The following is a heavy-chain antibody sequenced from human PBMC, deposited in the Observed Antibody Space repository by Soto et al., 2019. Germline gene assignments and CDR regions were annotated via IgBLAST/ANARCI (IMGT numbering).Heavy chain of an antibody. V-gene: IGHV4-30-4*01. CDR3: ARGGCPKGWCITEYNWFDP. Sequence: PSETLSLTCTVSGGSISSGDYYWSWIRQPPGKGLEWIGYIYYSGSTYYNPSLKSRVTISVGTSKNQFSLKLSSVTAADTAVYYCARGGCPKGWCITEYNWFDPWGQGTLVTVSS. D-gene: IGHD2-8*02. CDR1: GGSISSGDYY. CDR2: IYYSGST. J-gene: IGHJ5*02.